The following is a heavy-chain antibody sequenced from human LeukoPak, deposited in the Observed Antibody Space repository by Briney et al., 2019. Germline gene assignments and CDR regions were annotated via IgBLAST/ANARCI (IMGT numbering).Heavy chain of an antibody. CDR1: GGSISSGGYY. CDR3: ADKVTYHYDSSGYSQYFQH. J-gene: IGHJ1*01. V-gene: IGHV4-31*09. Sequence: PSETLSLTCTVSGGSISSGGYYWSWIRQHPGKGLEWIGYIYYSGSTYYNPSLKSRVTISVDKSKNQFSLKLSSVTAADTAVYYCADKVTYHYDSSGYSQYFQHWGQGTLVTVSS. CDR2: IYYSGST. D-gene: IGHD3-22*01.